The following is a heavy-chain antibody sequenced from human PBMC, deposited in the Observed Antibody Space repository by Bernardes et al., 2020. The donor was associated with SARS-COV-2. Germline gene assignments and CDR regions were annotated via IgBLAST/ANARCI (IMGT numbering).Heavy chain of an antibody. CDR2: IWYDGSNK. Sequence: GGSLRLSCAASGFTFSSYGMHWVRQAPGKGLEWVAVIWYDGSNKYYADSVKGRFTISRDNSKNTLYLQMNSLRAEDTAVYYCARESYYDILTGYPHYGMDVWGQGTTVTVSS. J-gene: IGHJ6*02. D-gene: IGHD3-9*01. V-gene: IGHV3-33*08. CDR1: GFTFSSYG. CDR3: ARESYYDILTGYPHYGMDV.